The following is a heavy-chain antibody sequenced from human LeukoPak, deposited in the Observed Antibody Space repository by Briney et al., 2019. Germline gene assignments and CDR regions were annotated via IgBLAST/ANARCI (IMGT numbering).Heavy chain of an antibody. CDR2: INHSGST. CDR1: GGSFSGYY. CDR3: ARGRRWHAVYFDY. D-gene: IGHD5-24*01. V-gene: IGHV4-34*01. J-gene: IGHJ4*02. Sequence: SETLSLTCAVYGGSFSGYYWGWLRQPPGKGLEGIGEINHSGSTNYNPSLRSRVTISVDTSKNQFSLKLSSVTAADTAVYYCARGRRWHAVYFDYWGQGTLVTVSS.